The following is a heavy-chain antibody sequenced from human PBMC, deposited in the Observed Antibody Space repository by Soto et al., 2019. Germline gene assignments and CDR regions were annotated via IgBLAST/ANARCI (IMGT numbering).Heavy chain of an antibody. J-gene: IGHJ4*02. D-gene: IGHD2-15*01. V-gene: IGHV3-7*01. CDR2: IKQDGSEK. CDR1: GFTFSSYW. Sequence: PGGSLRLSCAASGFTFSSYWMSWVRQAPGKGLEWVANIKQDGSEKYYVDSVKGRFTISRDNAKNSLYLQMNSLRAEDTAVYYCARLLGYCSGGSCYGPYYFDYWGQGTLVTSPQ. CDR3: ARLLGYCSGGSCYGPYYFDY.